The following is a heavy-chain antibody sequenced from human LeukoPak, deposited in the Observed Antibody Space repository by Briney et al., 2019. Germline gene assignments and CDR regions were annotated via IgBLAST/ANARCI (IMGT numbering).Heavy chain of an antibody. J-gene: IGHJ4*02. V-gene: IGHV3-23*01. CDR2: ISGSSDYI. CDR3: ANLGNCNDIIDS. CDR1: GFTFSRYA. Sequence: PGGSLRLSCAASGFTFSRYAMSWVRQAPGKGLEWVSAISGSSDYIYYADSVTGRFTTSRDNSKNTLYLQMNSLRAEDTAVYYCANLGNCNDIIDSWGQGTLVTVSS. D-gene: IGHD1-1*01.